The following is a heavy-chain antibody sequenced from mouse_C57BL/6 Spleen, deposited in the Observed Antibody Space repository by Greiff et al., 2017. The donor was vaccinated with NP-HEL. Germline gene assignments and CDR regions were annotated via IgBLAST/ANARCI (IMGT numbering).Heavy chain of an antibody. D-gene: IGHD2-5*01. CDR3: ARANSNFLFDY. CDR1: GYSITSGYY. V-gene: IGHV3-6*01. Sequence: ESGPSLVKPSQSLSLTCSVTGYSITSGYYWNWIRQSPGNKLEWMGYISYDGSNNYNPSLKNRISITRDTSKNQFFLKLNSVTTEDTATYYCARANSNFLFDYWGQGTTLTVSS. CDR2: ISYDGSN. J-gene: IGHJ2*01.